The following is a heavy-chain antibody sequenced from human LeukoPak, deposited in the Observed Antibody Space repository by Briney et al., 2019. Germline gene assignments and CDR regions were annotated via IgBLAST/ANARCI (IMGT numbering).Heavy chain of an antibody. D-gene: IGHD3/OR15-3a*01. J-gene: IGHJ4*02. CDR2: ISSSGSHI. CDR1: GFTFSSYN. Sequence: GGSLRLSCAASGFTFSSYNMNWVRQAPGKGLEWVSCISSSGSHIFYADSMKDRFTISRDNAENSLYLQVNSLRAEDTAVYFCAREPLSGLIIFYWGQGTLVTVSS. CDR3: AREPLSGLIIFY. V-gene: IGHV3-21*01.